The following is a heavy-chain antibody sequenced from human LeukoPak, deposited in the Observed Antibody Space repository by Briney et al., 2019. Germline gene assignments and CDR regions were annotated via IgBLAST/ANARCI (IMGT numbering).Heavy chain of an antibody. Sequence: GASVKVSCKASGYTFTSYGISWVRQAPGQGLEWMGWISAYNGNTIYAQKFQGRVTMTEDTSTDTAYMELSSLRSEDTAVYYCATDRRYYYGSGSYSYWGQGTLVTVSS. D-gene: IGHD3-10*01. CDR1: GYTFTSYG. V-gene: IGHV1-18*01. CDR3: ATDRRYYYGSGSYSY. CDR2: ISAYNGNT. J-gene: IGHJ4*02.